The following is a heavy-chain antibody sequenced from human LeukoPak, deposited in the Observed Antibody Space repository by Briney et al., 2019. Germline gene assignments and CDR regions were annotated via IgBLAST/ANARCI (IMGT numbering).Heavy chain of an antibody. J-gene: IGHJ5*02. D-gene: IGHD1-26*01. CDR1: GGSISSYY. CDR2: IYTSGST. V-gene: IGHV4-4*07. CDR3: ARDRGSGRSSWFDP. Sequence: SETLSLTCTVSGGSISSYYWSWIRQPAGKGLEWIGRIYTSGSTNYNPSLKSRVTMSVDTSKNQFSLKLSSVTAADTAVYYCARDRGSGRSSWFDPWGQGTLVTVSS.